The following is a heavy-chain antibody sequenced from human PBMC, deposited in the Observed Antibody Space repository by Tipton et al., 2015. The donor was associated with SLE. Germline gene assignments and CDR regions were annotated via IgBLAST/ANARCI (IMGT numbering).Heavy chain of an antibody. J-gene: IGHJ5*02. CDR3: ATRSDGVPYH. D-gene: IGHD3-16*01. Sequence: GSLRLSCAASGFTFSSYWMSWVRQAPGKGLVWAANIKQDGSEKYYVDSVKGRFTISRDNAKNSLFLQMNSLRVEDPAVYYCATRSDGVPYHWGQGALVTVSS. CDR2: IKQDGSEK. CDR1: GFTFSSYW. V-gene: IGHV3-7*01.